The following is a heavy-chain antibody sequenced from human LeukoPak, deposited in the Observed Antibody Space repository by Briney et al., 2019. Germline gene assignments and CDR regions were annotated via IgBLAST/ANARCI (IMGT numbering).Heavy chain of an antibody. CDR3: AKATYYYDSSGSHLDAFDI. CDR1: GFTFDDYT. Sequence: GGSLRLSCAASGFTFDDYTTHWVRQAPGKGLEWVSLISWDGGSTYYADSVKGRFTISRDNSKNSLYLQMNSLRTEDTALYYCAKATYYYDSSGSHLDAFDIWGQGTMVTVSS. CDR2: ISWDGGST. J-gene: IGHJ3*02. V-gene: IGHV3-43*01. D-gene: IGHD3-22*01.